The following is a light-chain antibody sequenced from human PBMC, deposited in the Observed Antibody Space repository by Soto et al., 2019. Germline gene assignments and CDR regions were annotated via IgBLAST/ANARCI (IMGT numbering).Light chain of an antibody. J-gene: IGLJ1*01. CDR3: QVWDSSSDHYV. CDR2: DDY. Sequence: SYELTQPPSVSVAPGQTATITCGGDNIGDKSVHWYQQKPGQAPVLVVYDDYDRPSGIPERFSGSNSGNTATLTTRRVEAGDEADYYCQVWDSSSDHYVFGTGTKVTVL. CDR1: NIGDKS. V-gene: IGLV3-21*02.